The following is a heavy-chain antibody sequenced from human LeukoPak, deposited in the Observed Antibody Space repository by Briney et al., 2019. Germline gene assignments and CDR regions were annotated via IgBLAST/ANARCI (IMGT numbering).Heavy chain of an antibody. CDR1: GFTFSSYA. J-gene: IGHJ4*01. V-gene: IGHV3-23*01. Sequence: GGSLRLSCAASGFTFSSYAMSWVRQAPGKGLEWVSDISGSGGSTYYADYVKGRFTISRDNSKNTLYLQMNSLRAEDPAVYYCAKSVVTCPTYFDHLGQGTPVTVSS. D-gene: IGHD2-21*02. CDR3: AKSVVTCPTYFDH. CDR2: ISGSGGST.